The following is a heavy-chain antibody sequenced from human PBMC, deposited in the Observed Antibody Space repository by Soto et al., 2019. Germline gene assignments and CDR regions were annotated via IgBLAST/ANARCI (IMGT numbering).Heavy chain of an antibody. CDR2: IYPGDSDT. CDR1: GSRFTIYW. J-gene: IGHJ4*02. D-gene: IGHD6-19*01. CDR3: AREASAVVSCDY. Sequence: CCKCSGSRFTIYWIGCVLQMPGKGLEWMGIIYPGDSDTRYSPSFQGQVTISADKSISTAYLQWSSLKASDTAMYYCAREASAVVSCDYWGQGTLVTVSS. V-gene: IGHV5-51*01.